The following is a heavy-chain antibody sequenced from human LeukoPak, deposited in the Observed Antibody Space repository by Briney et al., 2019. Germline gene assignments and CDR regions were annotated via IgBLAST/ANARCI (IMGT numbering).Heavy chain of an antibody. V-gene: IGHV1-2*02. D-gene: IGHD1-14*01. CDR1: AYTFTGYY. J-gene: IGHJ3*02. Sequence: GASVKVSCKASAYTFTGYYLHWVRQAPGQGFKWMGWLDPNNGDTEYAQKFQGRVTMTRDRSISTAYMDLGRLTSDDTAVYYCARRSRNGLDAFDIWGQGTMVTVSS. CDR2: LDPNNGDT. CDR3: ARRSRNGLDAFDI.